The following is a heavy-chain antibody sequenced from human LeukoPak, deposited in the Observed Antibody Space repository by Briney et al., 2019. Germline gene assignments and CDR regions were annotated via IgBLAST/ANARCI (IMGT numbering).Heavy chain of an antibody. Sequence: PGRSLRLSCAASGFSFSDYGMHWVRQAPAKGLEWVAVIWHDGSNKYYADSVQGRFTISRDSSKNTLYLQMNSLRAEDTAVYYCAKDGDAETSYYFYYRDVWGKGTTVTVSS. CDR3: AKDGDAETSYYFYYRDV. V-gene: IGHV3-33*06. CDR1: GFSFSDYG. CDR2: IWHDGSNK. J-gene: IGHJ6*03. D-gene: IGHD7-27*01.